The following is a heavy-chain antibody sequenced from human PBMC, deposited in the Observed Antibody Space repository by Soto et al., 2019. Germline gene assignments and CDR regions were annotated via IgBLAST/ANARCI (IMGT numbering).Heavy chain of an antibody. V-gene: IGHV5-51*01. Sequence: GQSLKISCKRSGYKFTTYWIGWVRQMPGKGLEWMAIIYPDDSDSRYSPSFQGQGTISADKSISTAYLQWSSLKASHTAIYYCVATYSDYFDYWAQGTLVTVSS. CDR2: IYPDDSDS. CDR1: GYKFTTYW. J-gene: IGHJ4*02. CDR3: VATYSDYFDY. D-gene: IGHD4-4*01.